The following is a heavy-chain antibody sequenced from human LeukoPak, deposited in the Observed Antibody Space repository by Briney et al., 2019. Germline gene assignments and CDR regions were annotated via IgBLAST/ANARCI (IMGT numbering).Heavy chain of an antibody. Sequence: SETLSLTCTVSGGSISSSSYYWGWIRQPPGKGLEWIGCIYYSGSTYYNPSLKSRVTISVDTSKNQFSLKLSSVTAADTAVYYCASYHYYDSSGYYVRAFDIWGQGTMVTVSS. J-gene: IGHJ3*02. V-gene: IGHV4-39*01. CDR1: GGSISSSSYY. D-gene: IGHD3-22*01. CDR2: IYYSGST. CDR3: ASYHYYDSSGYYVRAFDI.